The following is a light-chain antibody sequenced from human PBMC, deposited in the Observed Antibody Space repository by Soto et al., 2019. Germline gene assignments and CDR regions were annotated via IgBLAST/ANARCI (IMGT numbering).Light chain of an antibody. CDR3: QSYDSSLSGVV. J-gene: IGLJ2*01. CDR1: SSNIGAGYD. Sequence: QSVLTQPPSVSGAPGQRVTISCTGSSSNIGAGYDVHWYQQLPGTAPKLLIYGNSNRPSGVPDRFSGSKSGSSASLAITGVQAEDEADYYCQSYDSSLSGVVFGGGTKVTVL. CDR2: GNS. V-gene: IGLV1-40*01.